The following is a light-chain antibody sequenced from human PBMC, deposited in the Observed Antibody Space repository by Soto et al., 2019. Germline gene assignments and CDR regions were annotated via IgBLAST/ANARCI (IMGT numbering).Light chain of an antibody. J-gene: IGKJ5*01. V-gene: IGKV3-11*01. CDR1: QSVSSY. Sequence: EIVMTQSPATLSVSPGERATLSCRASQSVSSYLAWYQQKPGQAPRLLIYDASNRATGIPARLSGSGSGTDFTLTISSLEPEDFAVYYCQQRSNWPITFGQGTRLEIK. CDR2: DAS. CDR3: QQRSNWPIT.